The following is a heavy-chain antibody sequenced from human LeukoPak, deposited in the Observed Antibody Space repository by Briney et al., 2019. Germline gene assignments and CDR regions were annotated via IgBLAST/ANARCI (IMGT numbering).Heavy chain of an antibody. V-gene: IGHV3-72*01. CDR2: TRNKANSYTT. Sequence: GGSLRLSCAASGFTFSDHYMDWVRQAPGKGLEWVGRTRNKANSYTTEYAASVKGRFTISRDDSKNSLYLQMNSLKTEDTAVYYCTRPEYSSGGRDRVDYWGQGTLVTVSS. J-gene: IGHJ4*02. CDR3: TRPEYSSGGRDRVDY. CDR1: GFTFSDHY. D-gene: IGHD6-19*01.